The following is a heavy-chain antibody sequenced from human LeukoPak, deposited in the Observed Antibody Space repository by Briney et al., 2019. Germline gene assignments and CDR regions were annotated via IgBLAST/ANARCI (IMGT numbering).Heavy chain of an antibody. CDR1: GVSIISSSYD. V-gene: IGHV4-39*01. Sequence: SETLSLTCTVSGVSIISSSYDWGWVRQPPGRRLECIGGVNYGGSTDYNPSLKSRVTISVDASKNQFSLKMRSGTAADTAVYYCARHFDNWGKGTLVTVST. J-gene: IGHJ4*02. CDR3: ARHFDN. CDR2: VNYGGST.